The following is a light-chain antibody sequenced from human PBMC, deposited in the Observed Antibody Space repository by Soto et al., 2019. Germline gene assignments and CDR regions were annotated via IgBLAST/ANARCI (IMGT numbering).Light chain of an antibody. J-gene: IGKJ5*01. CDR2: GAS. CDR3: QQYNNWLIT. Sequence: EMVMTQSPATLSVSPGERATLSCRASQSVSGTLAWYQQKPGQAPRLLIYGASTRATGIPARFSGSGSGTEFTLTISSLQSEDFAVYYCQQYNNWLITFGQGTRLEIK. V-gene: IGKV3-15*01. CDR1: QSVSGT.